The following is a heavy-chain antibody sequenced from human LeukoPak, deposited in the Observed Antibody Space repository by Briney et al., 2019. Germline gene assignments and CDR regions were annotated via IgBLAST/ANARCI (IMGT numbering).Heavy chain of an antibody. D-gene: IGHD4-17*01. CDR1: GFTVSNNY. Sequence: PGGSLRLSCAASGFTVSNNYMSWVRQAPGKGLEWVSVIYSGGSTYYADSVKGRFTISRDNSKNTLYLQMNSLRAEDTAVYYCARDLRYGDYFRRGYWGQGTLVTVSS. CDR3: ARDLRYGDYFRRGY. J-gene: IGHJ4*02. V-gene: IGHV3-53*01. CDR2: IYSGGST.